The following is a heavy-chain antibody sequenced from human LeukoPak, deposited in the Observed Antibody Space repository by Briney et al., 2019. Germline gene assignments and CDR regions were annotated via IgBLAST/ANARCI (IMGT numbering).Heavy chain of an antibody. CDR2: INPNSGGT. CDR3: ASPPNYDFWSGLDY. D-gene: IGHD3-3*01. Sequence: ASVKVSCKASGYTFTGYYMHWVRQAPGQGLEWMGWINPNSGGTNYAQKFQGRVTMTRDTSVSTAYMELSRLRSDDTAVYYCASPPNYDFWSGLDYWGQGTLVTVSS. J-gene: IGHJ4*02. V-gene: IGHV1-2*02. CDR1: GYTFTGYY.